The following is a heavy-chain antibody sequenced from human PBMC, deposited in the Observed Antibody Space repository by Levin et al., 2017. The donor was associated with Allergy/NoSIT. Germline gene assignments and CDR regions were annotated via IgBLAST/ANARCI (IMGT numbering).Heavy chain of an antibody. CDR3: ARSKMRCSGGSCYSGFDS. D-gene: IGHD2-15*01. V-gene: IGHV3-23*01. J-gene: IGHJ4*02. CDR2: ISGSGTAT. CDR1: GFTLYSYA. Sequence: HPGGSLRLSCAASGFTLYSYAIHWVRQAPGRGPEWVSGISGSGTATDYADSVKGRFTISRDNSKNTVYMEMNSLRVDDTALYYCARSKMRCSGGSCYSGFDSWGQGTQVTVSS.